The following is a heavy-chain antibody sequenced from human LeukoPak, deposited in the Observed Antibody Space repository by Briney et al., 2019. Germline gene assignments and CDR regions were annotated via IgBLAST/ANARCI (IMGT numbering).Heavy chain of an antibody. Sequence: SETLSLTCTVSGYSISSGYYWGWIRQPPGKGLEWIGSIYHSGSTYYNPSLKSRVTISVDTSKNQFSLKLSSVTAADTAVYYCARGVLGDYWGQGTLVTVSS. CDR3: ARGVLGDY. D-gene: IGHD2-15*01. CDR1: GYSISSGYY. V-gene: IGHV4-38-2*02. CDR2: IYHSGST. J-gene: IGHJ4*02.